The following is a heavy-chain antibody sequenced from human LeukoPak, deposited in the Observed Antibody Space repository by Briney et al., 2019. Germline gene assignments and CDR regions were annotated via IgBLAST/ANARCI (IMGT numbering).Heavy chain of an antibody. CDR1: GFTVSSYE. J-gene: IGHJ4*02. Sequence: PGGSLRLSCAASGFTVSSYEMNWVRQAPGEGLEWVSYISNRGSSTYYVDSVKGRFTISRDNAKNSLYLQMNSLRAEDTAVYYCARGRSGWKTFDYWGQGTLVTVSS. D-gene: IGHD1-1*01. V-gene: IGHV3-48*03. CDR2: ISNRGSST. CDR3: ARGRSGWKTFDY.